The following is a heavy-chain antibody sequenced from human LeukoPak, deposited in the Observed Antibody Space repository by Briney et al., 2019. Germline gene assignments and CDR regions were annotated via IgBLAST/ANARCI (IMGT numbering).Heavy chain of an antibody. D-gene: IGHD2-2*01. CDR3: AKSVVVVPAVIPFDY. V-gene: IGHV3-23*01. CDR2: ISGSGGST. J-gene: IGHJ4*02. Sequence: GGSLRLSCAASGFTFSSYAMSWVRRAPGKGLEWVSAISGSGGSTYYADSVKGRFTISRDNSKNTLYLQMNSLRAEDTAVYYCAKSVVVVPAVIPFDYWGQGTLVTVSS. CDR1: GFTFSSYA.